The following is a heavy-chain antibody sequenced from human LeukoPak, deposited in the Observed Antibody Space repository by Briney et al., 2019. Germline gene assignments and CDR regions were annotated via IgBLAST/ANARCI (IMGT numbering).Heavy chain of an antibody. J-gene: IGHJ4*02. CDR3: AREISTNYAY. CDR1: GFTFSSFW. V-gene: IGHV3-74*01. D-gene: IGHD3-3*02. CDR2: INNDGSIT. Sequence: GGSLRLSCAASGFTFSSFWMPWVRQAPGKGLVWVSRINNDGSITNYADSVKGRFTISRDNAKNTLYLQMNSLRAEDTAVYYCAREISTNYAYWGQGTLVTVSS.